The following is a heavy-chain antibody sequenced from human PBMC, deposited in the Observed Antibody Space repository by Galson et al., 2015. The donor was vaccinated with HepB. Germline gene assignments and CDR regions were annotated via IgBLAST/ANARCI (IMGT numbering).Heavy chain of an antibody. V-gene: IGHV1-24*01. D-gene: IGHD3-10*01. CDR1: GYTLTELS. CDR2: FDPEDGET. Sequence: SVKVSCKVSGYTLTELSMHWVRQAPGKGLEWMGGFDPEDGETIYAQKFQGRVTMTEDTSKNQFSLQLRSVTPDDTAVYYCARGSGRYAMDVWGQGTTVTVSS. CDR3: ARGSGRYAMDV. J-gene: IGHJ6*02.